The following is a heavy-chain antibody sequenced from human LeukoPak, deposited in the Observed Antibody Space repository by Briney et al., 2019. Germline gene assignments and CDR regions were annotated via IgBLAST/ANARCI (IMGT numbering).Heavy chain of an antibody. Sequence: SSETLSLTCAVYGGSLSGYYWSWIRQPPGKGLEWIGEINHSGSTNYNPSLKSRVTISVDTSKNQFYLRLSSVTAADTAVYYCARLANTMVRGIVVNYYYYSFMDVWGNGSTVTISS. J-gene: IGHJ6*03. CDR1: GGSLSGYY. CDR2: INHSGST. D-gene: IGHD3-10*01. V-gene: IGHV4-34*01. CDR3: ARLANTMVRGIVVNYYYYSFMDV.